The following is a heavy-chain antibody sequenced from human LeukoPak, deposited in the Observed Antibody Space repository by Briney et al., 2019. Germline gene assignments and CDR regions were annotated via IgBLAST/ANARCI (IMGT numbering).Heavy chain of an antibody. V-gene: IGHV3-23*01. J-gene: IGHJ4*02. CDR3: ARALAGRFDY. Sequence: GGSLRLSCAASGFTFSDYYMSWIRQAPGKGLEWVSAINDGGGYTYYADSVKGRFTISRDNSKNTLYLQMDSLRAEDTAVYYCARALAGRFDYWGQGTLVTVSS. CDR2: INDGGGYT. D-gene: IGHD6-19*01. CDR1: GFTFSDYY.